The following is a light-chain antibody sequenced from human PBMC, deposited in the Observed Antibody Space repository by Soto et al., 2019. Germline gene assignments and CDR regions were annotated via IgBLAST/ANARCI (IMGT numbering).Light chain of an antibody. CDR3: PQYGSSPIT. CDR2: GAS. V-gene: IGKV3-20*01. CDR1: QSVSSTY. J-gene: IGKJ5*01. Sequence: PGTLSLSPGNRATLSCRASQSVSSTYLARYTXKPGQXTRLLTYGASXXATGIPDXXTGSGSGTHITLPISRLQPEDFAVYYCPQYGSSPITYEQGTRLELK.